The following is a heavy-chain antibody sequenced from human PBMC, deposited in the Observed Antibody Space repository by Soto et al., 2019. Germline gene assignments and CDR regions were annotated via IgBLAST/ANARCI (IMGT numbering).Heavy chain of an antibody. CDR3: ARVQDFWRLDP. D-gene: IGHD3-3*01. Sequence: QVQLQESGPGLVKPSETLSLTCTVSGGSISSYYWSWIRQPPGKGLEWIGYIYYSGSTNYNPSLKSRVTISVDTSKNQFSLKLSSVTAADTAVYYCARVQDFWRLDPWGQGTLVTVSS. CDR1: GGSISSYY. J-gene: IGHJ5*02. CDR2: IYYSGST. V-gene: IGHV4-59*01.